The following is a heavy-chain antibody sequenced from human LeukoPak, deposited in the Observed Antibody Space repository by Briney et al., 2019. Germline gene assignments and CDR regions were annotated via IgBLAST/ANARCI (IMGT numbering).Heavy chain of an antibody. CDR3: ARAYDFWSGYRDAFDI. CDR1: GGSFSGYY. J-gene: IGHJ3*02. CDR2: INHSGST. Sequence: SETLSLTCAVYGGSFSGYYWSWIRQPPGKGLEWIGEINHSGSTNYNPSLKSRVTISVDTSKNQFSLKLSSVTAADTAVYYRARAYDFWSGYRDAFDIWGQGTMVTVSS. V-gene: IGHV4-34*01. D-gene: IGHD3-3*01.